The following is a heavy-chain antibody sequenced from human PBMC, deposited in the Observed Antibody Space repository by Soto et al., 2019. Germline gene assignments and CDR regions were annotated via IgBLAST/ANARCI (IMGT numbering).Heavy chain of an antibody. J-gene: IGHJ4*02. CDR1: GFSFRSYS. D-gene: IGHD1-26*01. CDR3: ARDPKSGNQKLYFDY. CDR2: VSGSGNTQ. V-gene: IGHV3-48*02. Sequence: GGSLRLSCVASGFSFRSYSMNWVRQAPGKGPEWVACVSGSGNTQYYADSVKGRFTISRDNAKQSLYLQLNSLRDEDTAVYYCARDPKSGNQKLYFDYWGQGALVTVSS.